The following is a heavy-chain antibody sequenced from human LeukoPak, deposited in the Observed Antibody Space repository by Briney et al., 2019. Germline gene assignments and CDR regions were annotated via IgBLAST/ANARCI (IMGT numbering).Heavy chain of an antibody. CDR3: ASPYCSGTRCYARNWYFDL. J-gene: IGHJ2*01. Sequence: GASVKVSCKASGYTFTGYYMHWVRQAPGQGLEWMGWINPNSGGTNYAQKFQGRVTLTRDTSISTAYMELSRLRSDDTAVYYCASPYCSGTRCYARNWYFDLWGRGTLVTVSS. V-gene: IGHV1-2*02. D-gene: IGHD2-2*01. CDR2: INPNSGGT. CDR1: GYTFTGYY.